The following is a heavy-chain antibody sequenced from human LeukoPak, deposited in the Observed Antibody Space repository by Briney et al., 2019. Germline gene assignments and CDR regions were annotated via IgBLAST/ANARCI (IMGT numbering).Heavy chain of an antibody. CDR3: ARASFTGTGWFDP. Sequence: SETLSLTCAVSGGSISSGGYSWSWIRQPPGKGLEWIGHIYHSGSTYYNPSLKSRDTISVDRSKNQFSLKLSSVTAADTAVYYCARASFTGTGWFDPWGQGTLVTVSS. CDR1: GGSISSGGYS. J-gene: IGHJ5*02. V-gene: IGHV4-30-2*01. D-gene: IGHD1-1*01. CDR2: IYHSGST.